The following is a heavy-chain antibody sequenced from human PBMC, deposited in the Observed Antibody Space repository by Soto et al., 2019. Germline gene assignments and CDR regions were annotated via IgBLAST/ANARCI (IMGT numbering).Heavy chain of an antibody. CDR3: ARDRVGSYGYHYYYGMDV. Sequence: QVQLVQSGAEVKKPGSSVKVSCKASGGTFSSYAISWVRQAPGQGLEWMGGIIPIFGTANYAQKFQGRVTITVDESTSTAYMELSSLRSKDTAVYYCARDRVGSYGYHYYYGMDVWGQGTTVTVSS. CDR1: GGTFSSYA. V-gene: IGHV1-69*01. J-gene: IGHJ6*02. D-gene: IGHD5-18*01. CDR2: IIPIFGTA.